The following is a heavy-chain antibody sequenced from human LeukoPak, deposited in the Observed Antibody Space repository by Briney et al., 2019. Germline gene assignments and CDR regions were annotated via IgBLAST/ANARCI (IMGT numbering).Heavy chain of an antibody. CDR2: IRNKAYGGTT. D-gene: IGHD3-22*01. Sequence: GGSLRLSCSASGFTFADYAMSWFRQAPGKGLEWVGFIRNKAYGGTTEYAASVRGRFTISRDDSKSIAYLQMNSLKTEDTAVYYCTRAGYYDSSGYPYFDSWGQGTLVTVSS. CDR1: GFTFADYA. V-gene: IGHV3-49*03. J-gene: IGHJ4*02. CDR3: TRAGYYDSSGYPYFDS.